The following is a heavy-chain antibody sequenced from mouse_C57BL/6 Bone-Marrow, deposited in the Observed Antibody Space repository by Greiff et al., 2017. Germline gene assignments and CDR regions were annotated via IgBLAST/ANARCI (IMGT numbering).Heavy chain of an antibody. V-gene: IGHV1-9*01. Sequence: QVQLKQSGAELMKPGASVKLSCKATGYTFTGYWIEWVKQRPGHGLEWIGEILPGSGSTTYNEKFKGKATFTADTSSNTAYMQLSSLTTEDSAIYYCARGGIYYGIAGVDYWGQGTSVTVSS. J-gene: IGHJ4*01. D-gene: IGHD2-1*01. CDR2: ILPGSGST. CDR3: ARGGIYYGIAGVDY. CDR1: GYTFTGYW.